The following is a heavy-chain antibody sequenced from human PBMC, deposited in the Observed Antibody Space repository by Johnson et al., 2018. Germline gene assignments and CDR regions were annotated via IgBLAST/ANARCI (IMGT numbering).Heavy chain of an antibody. J-gene: IGHJ1*01. V-gene: IGHV3-73*01. D-gene: IGHD2-21*01. CDR2: IRSKANSYAT. CDR3: TIYSH. Sequence: VQLVQSGGGLIQPGGSLRLSCAASGFTVSSNYMSWVRQAPGKGLEWVGRIRSKANSYATTYAASVKGRFTISRDDSKNTAYLQMNSLKTEDTAVYYCTIYSHWGQGTLVTVSS. CDR1: GFTVSSNY.